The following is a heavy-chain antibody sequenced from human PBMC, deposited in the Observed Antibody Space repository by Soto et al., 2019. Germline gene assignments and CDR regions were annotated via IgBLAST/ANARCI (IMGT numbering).Heavy chain of an antibody. CDR1: GGSMSSSNW. V-gene: IGHV4-4*02. J-gene: IGHJ4*02. CDR2: GHHSGRT. CDR3: ARSEAWGLDY. D-gene: IGHD3-16*01. Sequence: QVQLQESAPGLVKPSGTLSLTCTVSGGSMSSSNWWNSVRQSPGKGLEWIGEGHHSGRTNYNPSLKSRVTISVDKSKNHFSLKLSSVTAADTAVYYCARSEAWGLDYWGQGTLVTVSS.